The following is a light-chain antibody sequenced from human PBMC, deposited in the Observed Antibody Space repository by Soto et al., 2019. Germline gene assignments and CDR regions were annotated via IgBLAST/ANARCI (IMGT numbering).Light chain of an antibody. Sequence: EVVLTQSPGTLSLSRGERATLSCRASERIYSAYLGWYQQKPGQAPRLLIYGTSSRATGIPDRFSGSGSGTDFTLTISRMETEDFALYYCQQYGNSPITFGQGTRLEIK. V-gene: IGKV3-20*01. CDR3: QQYGNSPIT. CDR2: GTS. CDR1: ERIYSAY. J-gene: IGKJ5*01.